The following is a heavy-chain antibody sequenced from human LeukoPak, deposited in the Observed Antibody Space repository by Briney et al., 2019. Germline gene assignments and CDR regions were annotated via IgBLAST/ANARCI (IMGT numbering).Heavy chain of an antibody. V-gene: IGHV4-59*01. D-gene: IGHD2-15*01. Sequence: SSETLSLTCTVSGGSISSYYWSWIRQPPGKGVEWIGYIYYSGSTNYNPSLKSRVTISVDTSKNQFSLKLSSVTAADTAVYYCARVSSVETNYYFDYWGQGTLVTVSS. J-gene: IGHJ4*02. CDR1: GGSISSYY. CDR3: ARVSSVETNYYFDY. CDR2: IYYSGST.